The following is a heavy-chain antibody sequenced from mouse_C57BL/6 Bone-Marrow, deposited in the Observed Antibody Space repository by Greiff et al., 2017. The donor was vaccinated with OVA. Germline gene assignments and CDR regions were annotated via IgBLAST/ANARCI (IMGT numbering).Heavy chain of an antibody. CDR1: GYAFTNYL. Sequence: QVQLKQSGAELVRPGTSVKVSCKASGYAFTNYLIEWVKQRPGQGLEWIGVLNPGSGGTNYNEKFKGKATLTADKSSSTAYMQLSSLTSEDSAVYFGAKKCGPYCGNYDAMDYWGQGTSVTVSS. V-gene: IGHV1-54*01. CDR2: LNPGSGGT. D-gene: IGHD2-10*01. J-gene: IGHJ4*01. CDR3: AKKCGPYCGNYDAMDY.